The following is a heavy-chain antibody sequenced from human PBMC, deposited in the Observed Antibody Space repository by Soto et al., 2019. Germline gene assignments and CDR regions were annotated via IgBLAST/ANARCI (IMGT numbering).Heavy chain of an antibody. CDR1: GYTFTGYY. CDR2: INPDSGGT. V-gene: IGHV1-2*02. Sequence: ASVKVSCKASGYTFTGYYMHWVRQAPGQGLEWMGWINPDSGGTNYAQKFQGRVKMTRDTYISTAYMELSRLRSDDTAVYYCAGSDQYYYDSRATGAFDXWGQGTMVTVS. CDR3: AGSDQYYYDSRATGAFDX. D-gene: IGHD3-22*01. J-gene: IGHJ3*02.